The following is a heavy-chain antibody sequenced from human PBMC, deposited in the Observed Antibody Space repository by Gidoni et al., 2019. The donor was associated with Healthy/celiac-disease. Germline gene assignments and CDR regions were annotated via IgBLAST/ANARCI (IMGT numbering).Heavy chain of an antibody. CDR1: GFTFRSNG. CDR2: ISYDGSNK. CDR3: AKGGSSGVDY. J-gene: IGHJ4*02. D-gene: IGHD6-19*01. V-gene: IGHV3-30*18. Sequence: QVQLAESGGGGVQPGRSLRLVCAASGFTFRSNGMHWFRQAPGRGLEWVAVISYDGSNKDYAASVKGRFTISRDNSKNTLYLQMNSLRAEDTAVYYCAKGGSSGVDYWGQGTLVTVSS.